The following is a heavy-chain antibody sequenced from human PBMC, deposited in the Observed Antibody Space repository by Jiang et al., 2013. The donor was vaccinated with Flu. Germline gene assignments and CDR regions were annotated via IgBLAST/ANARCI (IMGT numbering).Heavy chain of an antibody. J-gene: IGHJ4*02. CDR1: GGSISSSSYY. D-gene: IGHD2-8*01. CDR2: IYYSGST. V-gene: IGHV4-39*01. CDR3: ARVRLHIVLMVYAIFDY. Sequence: GPGLVKPSETLSLTCTVSGGSISSSSYYWGWIRQPPGKGLEWIGSIYYSGSTYYNPSLKSRVTISVDTSKNQFSLKLSSVTAADTAVYYCARVRLHIVLMVYAIFDYWGQGTLVTVSS.